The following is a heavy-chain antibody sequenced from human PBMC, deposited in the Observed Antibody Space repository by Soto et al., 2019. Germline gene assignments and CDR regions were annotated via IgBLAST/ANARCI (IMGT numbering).Heavy chain of an antibody. V-gene: IGHV3-74*01. J-gene: IGHJ3*02. CDR2: INSDGTIT. Sequence: GGSLRLSWAASGFPFSSYWMQWVRQAPGKGLMWVSRINSDGTITTYADSLKGRFTISRGNANTTLYLQLNSLTAAAPAVYYCERPLVTGTTYAFDIWGQGTMVTVSS. D-gene: IGHD1-20*01. CDR1: GFPFSSYW. CDR3: ERPLVTGTTYAFDI.